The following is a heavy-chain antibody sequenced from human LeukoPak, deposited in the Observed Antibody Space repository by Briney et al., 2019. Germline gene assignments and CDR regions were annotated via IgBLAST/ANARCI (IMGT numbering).Heavy chain of an antibody. CDR1: GFTFSSYW. D-gene: IGHD6-13*01. J-gene: IGHJ6*02. CDR2: IKQDGSEK. CDR3: ARGIAAAGNSGMDV. Sequence: GGSLRLSCAASGFTFSSYWMSWVRQAPGKGLEWVANIKQDGSEKYYVDSVKGRFTISRDNAKNSLYPQMNSLRAEDTAVYYCARGIAAAGNSGMDVWGQGTTVTVSS. V-gene: IGHV3-7*01.